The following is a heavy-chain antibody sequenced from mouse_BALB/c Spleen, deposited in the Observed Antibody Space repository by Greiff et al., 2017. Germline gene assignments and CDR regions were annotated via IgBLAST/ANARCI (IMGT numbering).Heavy chain of an antibody. J-gene: IGHJ3*01. CDR3: ARGGRFAY. Sequence: EVMLVESGGGLVKPGGSLKLSCAASGFAFSSYDMSWVRQTPEKRLEWVAYISSGGGSTYYPDTVKGRFTISRDNAKNTLYLQMSSLKSEDTAMYYCARGGRFAYWGQGTLVTVSA. CDR2: ISSGGGST. CDR1: GFAFSSYD. V-gene: IGHV5-12-1*01.